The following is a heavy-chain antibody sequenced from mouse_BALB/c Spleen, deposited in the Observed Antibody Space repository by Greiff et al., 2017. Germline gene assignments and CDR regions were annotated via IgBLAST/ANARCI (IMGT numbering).Heavy chain of an antibody. V-gene: IGHV1-9*01. CDR3: ARGDLLGLGFAY. J-gene: IGHJ3*01. Sequence: VQLQQSGAELMKPGASVKISCKATGYTFSSYWIEWVKQRPGHGLEWIGEILPGSGSTNYNEKFKGKATFTADTSSNTAYMQLSSLTSEDSAVYYCARGDLLGLGFAYWGQGTLVTVSA. D-gene: IGHD3-3*01. CDR1: GYTFSSYW. CDR2: ILPGSGST.